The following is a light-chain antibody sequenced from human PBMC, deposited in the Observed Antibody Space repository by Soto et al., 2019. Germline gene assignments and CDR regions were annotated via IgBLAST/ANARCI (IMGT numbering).Light chain of an antibody. Sequence: DIQMPQSPSSLSASVGDRDTITCRASQSISSYLNWYQQKPGKAPKLLIYAASSLQSGVPSRFSGSGSGTDFTLTISSLQPEDFATYYCQQSYSTPLPFGGGTKVEIK. J-gene: IGKJ4*01. V-gene: IGKV1-39*01. CDR1: QSISSY. CDR2: AAS. CDR3: QQSYSTPLP.